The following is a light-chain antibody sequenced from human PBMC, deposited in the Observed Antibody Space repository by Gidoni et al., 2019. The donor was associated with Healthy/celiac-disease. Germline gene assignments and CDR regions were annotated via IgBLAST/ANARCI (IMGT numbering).Light chain of an antibody. CDR3: QQYNSQMYT. CDR2: GAS. CDR1: QSVSSN. V-gene: IGKV3-15*01. Sequence: EIVMTQSPATLSVSPGERATLSCRASQSVSSNLAWYQQKPGQAPRLLIYGASTRATGIPARFSGSGSGTEFTLTISSLQSEDFAVYYCQQYNSQMYTFGQXTKLEIK. J-gene: IGKJ2*01.